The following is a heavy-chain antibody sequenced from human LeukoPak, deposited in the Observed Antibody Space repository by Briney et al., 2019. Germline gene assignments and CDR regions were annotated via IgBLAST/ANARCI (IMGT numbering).Heavy chain of an antibody. Sequence: GGSLRLSCAASGFTFSSYAMSWVRQAPGKGLEWVSAISGSGGSTYYADSVKRRFTISRDNSKNTLYLQMNSLRAEDTAVYYCAKDEKHIVVVTAILFDYWGQGTLVTVSS. J-gene: IGHJ4*02. CDR2: ISGSGGST. CDR1: GFTFSSYA. D-gene: IGHD2-21*02. CDR3: AKDEKHIVVVTAILFDY. V-gene: IGHV3-23*01.